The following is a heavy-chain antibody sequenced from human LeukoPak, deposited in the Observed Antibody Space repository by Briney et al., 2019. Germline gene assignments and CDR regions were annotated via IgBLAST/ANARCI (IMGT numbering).Heavy chain of an antibody. D-gene: IGHD6-13*01. CDR1: GFTFSDYY. CDR3: ARDEGLAAADRFDY. Sequence: GGSLRLSCAASGFTFSDYYMSWIRQAPGKRLEWVSYISSSGSTIYYADSVKGRFTISRDNAKNSLYLQMNSLRAEDTAVYYCARDEGLAAADRFDYWGQGTLVTVSS. J-gene: IGHJ4*02. V-gene: IGHV3-11*04. CDR2: ISSSGSTI.